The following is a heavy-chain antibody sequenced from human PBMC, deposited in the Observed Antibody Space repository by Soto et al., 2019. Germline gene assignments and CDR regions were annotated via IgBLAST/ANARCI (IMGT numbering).Heavy chain of an antibody. V-gene: IGHV4-30-2*01. Sequence: PSETLSLTCAVSGGSISSGGYSWSWIRQPPGKGLEWIGYIYHSGSTYYNPSLKSRVTISVDRSKNQFSLKLSSVTAADTAVYYCARASSCAYDSCAFDPWGQGTLVTVSS. J-gene: IGHJ5*02. CDR3: ARASSCAYDSCAFDP. D-gene: IGHD3-16*01. CDR1: GGSISSGGYS. CDR2: IYHSGST.